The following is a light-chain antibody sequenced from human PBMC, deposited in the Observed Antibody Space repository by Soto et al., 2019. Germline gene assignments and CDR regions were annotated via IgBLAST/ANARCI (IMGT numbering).Light chain of an antibody. J-gene: IGLJ3*02. Sequence: QSVLTQPASVSGSPGQSITISCTGGSSDIGGYNYVSWFQQHPGKAPKLMIYEVTNRPSGVSNRFSGSKSGSTASLTISGLQAEDEADYYCAAWDDGLNGWVFGGGTKLTVL. V-gene: IGLV2-14*01. CDR3: AAWDDGLNGWV. CDR1: SSDIGGYNY. CDR2: EVT.